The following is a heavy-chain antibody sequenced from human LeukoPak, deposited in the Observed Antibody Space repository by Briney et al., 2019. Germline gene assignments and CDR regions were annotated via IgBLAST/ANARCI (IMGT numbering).Heavy chain of an antibody. V-gene: IGHV4-61*02. J-gene: IGHJ6*03. CDR2: IYTSGST. CDR1: GGSISSGSYY. Sequence: PSQTLSLTCTVSGGSISSGSYYWSWIRQPAGKGLEWIGRIYTSGSTNYNPSLKSRVTISVDTSKNQFSLKLSSVTAADTAVYYCARVPIVVDHYYYYMDVWGKGTTVTLSS. CDR3: ARVPIVVDHYYYYMDV. D-gene: IGHD2-2*01.